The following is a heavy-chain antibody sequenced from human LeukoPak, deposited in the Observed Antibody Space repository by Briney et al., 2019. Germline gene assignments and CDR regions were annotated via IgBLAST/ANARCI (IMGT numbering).Heavy chain of an antibody. CDR1: GFTFDDYA. V-gene: IGHV3-9*01. CDR2: ISWNSGSI. CDR3: ATGYCSSTSCYRGSY. J-gene: IGHJ4*02. D-gene: IGHD2-2*02. Sequence: GRSLRLSCAASGFTFDDYAMHWVPQAPGKGLEWVSGISWNSGSIGYADSVKGRFTISRDNAKNSLYLQMNSLRAEDTALYYCATGYCSSTSCYRGSYWGQGTLVTVSS.